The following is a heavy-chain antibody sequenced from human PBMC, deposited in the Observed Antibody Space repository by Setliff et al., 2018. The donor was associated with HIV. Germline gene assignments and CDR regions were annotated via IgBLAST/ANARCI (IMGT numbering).Heavy chain of an antibody. Sequence: PGGSLRLSCAASGFTVSSNYMSWVRQAPGKGLVWVSRINSDGSTTSYADSVKGRFTISRDNAKNTLYLQMNSLRDEDTAMYYCARYYDSSGYFYYMDVWGKGTTVTVSS. V-gene: IGHV3-74*01. J-gene: IGHJ6*03. CDR1: GFTVSSNY. CDR2: INSDGSTT. D-gene: IGHD3-22*01. CDR3: ARYYDSSGYFYYMDV.